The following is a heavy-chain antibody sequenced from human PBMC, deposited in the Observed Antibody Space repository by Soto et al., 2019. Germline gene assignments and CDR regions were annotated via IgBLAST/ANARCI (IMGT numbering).Heavy chain of an antibody. CDR2: IYYSGST. Sequence: PSETLSLTCTVSGGSISSGGYYWSWIRQHPGKGLEWIGYIYYSGSTYYNPSLKSRVTISVDTSKNQFSLKLSSVTAADTAVYYCARESVVVVPAAAPRSYNWFDPWGQGTLVTVSS. J-gene: IGHJ5*02. V-gene: IGHV4-31*03. CDR3: ARESVVVVPAAAPRSYNWFDP. CDR1: GGSISSGGYY. D-gene: IGHD2-2*01.